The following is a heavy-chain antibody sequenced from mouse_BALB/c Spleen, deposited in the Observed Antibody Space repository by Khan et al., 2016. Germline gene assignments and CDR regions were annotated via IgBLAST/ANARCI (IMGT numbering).Heavy chain of an antibody. V-gene: IGHV3-2*02. D-gene: IGHD1-2*01. CDR2: ISYSGST. CDR1: GYSITSDYA. CDR3: ARDDGYYYWYFDV. J-gene: IGHJ1*01. Sequence: EVQLQESGPGLVKPSQSLSLTCTVTGYSITSDYAWNWIRQFPGNKLEWMGYISYSGSTNYNPSLKSRISITRDTSKNQFFLQLNSVTTEDTATFYCARDDGYYYWYFDVWGAGTTVTVSS.